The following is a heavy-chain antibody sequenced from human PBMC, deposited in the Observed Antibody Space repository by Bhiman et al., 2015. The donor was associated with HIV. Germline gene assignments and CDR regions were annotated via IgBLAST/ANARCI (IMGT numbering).Heavy chain of an antibody. Sequence: QVQLVESGGGLVKPGGSLRLSCAASGFTFSDYYMSWIRQAPGKGLEWVSYISSSGSTMYYADSVKGRFTISRDNAKNSLYLQMNSLRTEDTAVYYCARNHRSSNWLGIFYYYMDVWGKGTTVTVSS. D-gene: IGHD4-11*01. J-gene: IGHJ6*03. CDR1: GFTFSDYY. CDR2: ISSSGSTM. V-gene: IGHV3-11*04. CDR3: ARNHRSSNWLGIFYYYMDV.